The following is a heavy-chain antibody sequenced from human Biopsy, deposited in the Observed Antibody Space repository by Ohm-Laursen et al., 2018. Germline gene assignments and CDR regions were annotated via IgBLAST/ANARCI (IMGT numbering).Heavy chain of an antibody. CDR1: GGAFTNYA. D-gene: IGHD6-19*01. CDR3: VAYPSSCFFENNDDVAMDV. Sequence: VSSVKVSCKASGGAFTNYAINWVRQAPGHGLEWMGGIITVSETAGYAERYQGRVTIAADVTTTTAYMDLSGLRSEDTAVYYFVAYPSSCFFENNDDVAMDVWGQGTTVIVSS. CDR2: IITVSETA. V-gene: IGHV1-69*01. J-gene: IGHJ6*02.